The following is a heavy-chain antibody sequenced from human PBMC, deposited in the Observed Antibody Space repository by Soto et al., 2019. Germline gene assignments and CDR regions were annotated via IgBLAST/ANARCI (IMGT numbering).Heavy chain of an antibody. CDR1: RYTFTSYY. CDR3: AKAKFDFWSGYWSPSLDF. J-gene: IGHJ4*02. Sequence: QVQLVQSGAEVKKPGASVKVSCKASRYTFTSYYIHWVRQAPGQGLEWMGWINPNNGYTKYTQKFQGGVTVTRDTSITTAYLELTRLQSDDTAVDYCAKAKFDFWSGYWSPSLDFWGQGTLVTVSS. V-gene: IGHV1-2*02. CDR2: INPNNGYT. D-gene: IGHD3-3*01.